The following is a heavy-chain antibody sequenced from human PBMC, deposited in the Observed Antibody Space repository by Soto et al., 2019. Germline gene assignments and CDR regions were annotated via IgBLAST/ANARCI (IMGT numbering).Heavy chain of an antibody. D-gene: IGHD2-15*01. CDR3: AKRIVVVVAAKPDY. Sequence: GGSLRLSCAASRFTFSSYAMSWVRQAPGKGLEWVSAISGSGGSTYYADSVKGRFTISRDNSKNTLYLQMNSLRAEDTAVYYCAKRIVVVVAAKPDYWGQGTLVTVSS. J-gene: IGHJ4*02. CDR2: ISGSGGST. V-gene: IGHV3-23*01. CDR1: RFTFSSYA.